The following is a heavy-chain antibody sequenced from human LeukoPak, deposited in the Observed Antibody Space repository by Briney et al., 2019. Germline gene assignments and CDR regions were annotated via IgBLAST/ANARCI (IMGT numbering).Heavy chain of an antibody. J-gene: IGHJ4*02. CDR3: ARVRYDFWSGYYGAYEGSKEFDY. Sequence: SETLSLTCTVSGGSISSYYWSWIRQPPGKGLEWFGYIYYSGSTNYNPSLKSRVTISVDTSKNQFSLKLSSVTAADTAVYYCARVRYDFWSGYYGAYEGSKEFDYWGQGTLVTVSS. V-gene: IGHV4-59*01. D-gene: IGHD3-3*01. CDR2: IYYSGST. CDR1: GGSISSYY.